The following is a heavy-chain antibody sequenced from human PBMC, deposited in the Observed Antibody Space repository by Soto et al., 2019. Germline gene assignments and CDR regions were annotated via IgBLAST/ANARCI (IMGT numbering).Heavy chain of an antibody. J-gene: IGHJ4*02. CDR1: GYSISSSNW. D-gene: IGHD1-26*01. Sequence: PSETLSLTCAVSGYSISSSNWWGWIRQPPGKGLEWIGYIYYSGTTYYNPSLKSRVTMSVDTSKNQFSLKLTSVTAVDTAVYYCERREIQSPIDYWAQRTRVTVSS. CDR2: IYYSGTT. CDR3: ERREIQSPIDY. V-gene: IGHV4-28*01.